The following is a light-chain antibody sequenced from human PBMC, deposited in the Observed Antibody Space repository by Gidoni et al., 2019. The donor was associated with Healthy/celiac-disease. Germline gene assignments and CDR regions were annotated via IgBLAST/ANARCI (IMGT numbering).Light chain of an antibody. V-gene: IGLV3-27*01. CDR1: VLAKKY. CDR3: YSAADNHKV. Sequence: SYELTQQSSVSVSPGQTARITCSGGVLAKKYARWFQQKPGQTPVLVIYKDSERPSGIPERFSGSSSGTTVTLTISGAQVEDEADYYCYSAADNHKVFGGGTKLTVL. J-gene: IGLJ3*02. CDR2: KDS.